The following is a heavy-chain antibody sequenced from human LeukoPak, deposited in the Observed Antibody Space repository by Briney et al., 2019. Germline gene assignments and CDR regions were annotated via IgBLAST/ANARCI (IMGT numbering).Heavy chain of an antibody. CDR1: AFTFSSYG. Sequence: GRSLRLSCAASAFTFSSYGMHWVRQAPGKGLEWEAVISYDGSNKYYADSVKGRFTISRDNSKNTLYLQMNSLRAEDTAVYYCAKTFGGVIVQYYSDYWGQGTLVTVSS. V-gene: IGHV3-30*18. CDR2: ISYDGSNK. CDR3: AKTFGGVIVQYYSDY. D-gene: IGHD3-16*02. J-gene: IGHJ4*02.